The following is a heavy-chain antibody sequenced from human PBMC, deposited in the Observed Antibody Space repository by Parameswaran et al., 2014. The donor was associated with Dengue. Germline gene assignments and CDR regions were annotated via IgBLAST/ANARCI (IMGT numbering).Heavy chain of an antibody. D-gene: IGHD2-2*02. CDR2: IYHSGST. Sequence: RWIRQPPGKGLEWIGEIYHSGSTNYNPSLKSRVTISVDKSKNQFSLKLSSVTAADTAVYYCAVVRHCSSTSCNMDDYWGQGTLVTVPQ. V-gene: IGHV4-4*02. J-gene: IGHJ4*02. CDR3: AVVRHCSSTSCNMDDY.